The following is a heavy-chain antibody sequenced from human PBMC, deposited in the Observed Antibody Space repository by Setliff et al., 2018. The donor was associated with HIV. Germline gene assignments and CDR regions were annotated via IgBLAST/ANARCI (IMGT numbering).Heavy chain of an antibody. D-gene: IGHD6-19*01. CDR2: IYSSATT. J-gene: IGHJ4*02. Sequence: PSETLSLTCTVSGGSISNYYWSWIRQRPGKGLECIGYIYSSATTNYNSALESRATISRDTSKNQFSLKLSSVTAADTAIYFCARQFRYPNRAVAGVDYWGQGTLVTVSS. CDR3: ARQFRYPNRAVAGVDY. V-gene: IGHV4-59*08. CDR1: GGSISNYY.